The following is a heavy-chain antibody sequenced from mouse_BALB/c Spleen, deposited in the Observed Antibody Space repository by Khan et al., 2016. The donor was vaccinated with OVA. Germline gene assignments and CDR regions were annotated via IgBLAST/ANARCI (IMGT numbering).Heavy chain of an antibody. CDR2: ISYSGVT. V-gene: IGHV3-2*02. CDR1: GYSITSGYA. J-gene: IGHJ2*01. Sequence: EVQLVESGPGLVTPSQSLSLTCTVTGYSITSGYAWNWIRQFPGNKLEWMGYISYSGVTSYTPSLKSRISITRNTSKNQFFLQLNSVTTEDTATYYCARGNYYGYYFDYWGQGTTLTVAS. D-gene: IGHD1-1*01. CDR3: ARGNYYGYYFDY.